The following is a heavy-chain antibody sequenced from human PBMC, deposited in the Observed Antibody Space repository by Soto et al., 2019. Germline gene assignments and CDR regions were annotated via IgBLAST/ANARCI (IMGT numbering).Heavy chain of an antibody. Sequence: QMQLQESGPGLVKPSQTLSLNCTVPGYAMTSGGYYWSWVRHLPGRGLEWIGYIYYSGTTHYNPSLKSRISKSVNPTKNQFSLKLTSITTANSAVYYCATLLGVQQHYYNGLDAWGQGTAVTVSS. D-gene: IGHD1-1*01. J-gene: IGHJ6*02. CDR3: ATLLGVQQHYYNGLDA. CDR1: GYAMTSGGYY. V-gene: IGHV4-31*03. CDR2: IYYSGTT.